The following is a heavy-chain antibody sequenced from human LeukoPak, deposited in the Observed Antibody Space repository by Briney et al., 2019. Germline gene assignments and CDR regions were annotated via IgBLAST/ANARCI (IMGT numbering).Heavy chain of an antibody. V-gene: IGHV4-59*01. CDR3: ARVPYYASSPFWYFDL. CDR2: IYYSGST. CDR1: GGSISSYY. J-gene: IGHJ2*01. Sequence: KPSETLSLTCTVSGGSISSYYWSWIRQPPGKGLEWIGYIYYSGSTNYNPSLKSRVTISVDTSKNQFSLKLSSVTAADTAVYYCARVPYYASSPFWYFDLWGRGTLVTVSS. D-gene: IGHD2-2*01.